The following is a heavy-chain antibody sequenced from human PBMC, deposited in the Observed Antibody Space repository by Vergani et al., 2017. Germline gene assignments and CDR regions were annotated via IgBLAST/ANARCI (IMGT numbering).Heavy chain of an antibody. CDR3: ARGEYCSLTGYRY. Sequence: QVQVVQSGAEVKKSGASVKVSCKTSGYTFSKYYMHWVRQAPGQGLEWMGIINPSGGHTNYAQKFQGRVTMTRDTSTSTVYMELSSLRSEDTVIYYCARGEYCSLTGYRYWVQGTLVTVS. J-gene: IGHJ4*02. CDR2: INPSGGHT. D-gene: IGHD3-9*01. CDR1: GYTFSKYY. V-gene: IGHV1-46*03.